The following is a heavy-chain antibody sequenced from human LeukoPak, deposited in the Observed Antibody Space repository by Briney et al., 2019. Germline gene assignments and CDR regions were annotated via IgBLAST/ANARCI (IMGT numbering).Heavy chain of an antibody. CDR3: AKVEQRFPYFDY. CDR2: ISGSGGST. V-gene: IGHV3-23*01. D-gene: IGHD1/OR15-1a*01. Sequence: GGSLRLSCAASGFTFSSYAMSWVRQAPGKGLEWVSAISGSGGSTHYADSVKGRFTISRDNSKNTLYLQVNSLRAEDTAVYYCAKVEQRFPYFDYWGQGTLVTVSS. J-gene: IGHJ4*02. CDR1: GFTFSSYA.